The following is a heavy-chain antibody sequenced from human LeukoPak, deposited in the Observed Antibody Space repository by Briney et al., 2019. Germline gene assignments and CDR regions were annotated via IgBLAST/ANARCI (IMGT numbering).Heavy chain of an antibody. V-gene: IGHV3-23*01. J-gene: IGHJ4*02. Sequence: GGSLRLSCAASGFTVSSNYMSWVRQAPGKGLEWVSGISGSGGSTYYADSVKGRFTISRDNSKNTLYLQMNSLSAEDTAVYYCAKGTYNYGSSRWGQGTLVTVSS. CDR3: AKGTYNYGSSR. CDR1: GFTVSSNY. CDR2: ISGSGGST. D-gene: IGHD5-18*01.